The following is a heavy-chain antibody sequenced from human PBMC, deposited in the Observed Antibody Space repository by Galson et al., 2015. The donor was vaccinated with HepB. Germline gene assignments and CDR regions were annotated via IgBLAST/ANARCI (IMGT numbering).Heavy chain of an antibody. D-gene: IGHD6-19*01. Sequence: SLRLSCAASGFTFSYYAMSWVRQAPGKGLEWVSAITPSGDNTYSADSLKGRFTISRDHSRNTLFLQMNSLRAHDTAIYFCAKVFPEKTDGWYRQALYYFDSWGQGTRVTVSS. V-gene: IGHV3-23*01. CDR2: ITPSGDNT. CDR1: GFTFSYYA. CDR3: AKVFPEKTDGWYRQALYYFDS. J-gene: IGHJ4*02.